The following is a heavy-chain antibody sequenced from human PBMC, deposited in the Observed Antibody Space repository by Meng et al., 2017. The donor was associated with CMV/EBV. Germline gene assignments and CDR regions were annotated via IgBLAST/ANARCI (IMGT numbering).Heavy chain of an antibody. CDR2: IGRSGTDI. CDR3: ATDPNWGTL. V-gene: IGHV3-21*01. J-gene: IGHJ4*02. Sequence: VSLLQSGWARIKPRGSLGLSFAVHSPTSRTDDMLWVRQAPGKGLEWVASIGRSGTDIASSDSVRGRFTISRETPKNSLSLQMNSLRVENTAVYYCATDPNWGTLWGQGALVTVSS. CDR1: SPTSRTDD. D-gene: IGHD7-27*01.